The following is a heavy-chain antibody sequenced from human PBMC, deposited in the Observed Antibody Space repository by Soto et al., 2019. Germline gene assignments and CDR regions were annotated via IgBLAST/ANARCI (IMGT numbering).Heavy chain of an antibody. Sequence: GGSLRLSCAASGFTFSSYSMNWVRQAPGKGLEWVSYISSSSSTIYYADSVKGRFTISRDNAQNSLYLQMNSLRAEDTAVYYCATADCSGGSCYWYFDLWGRGTLVTVSS. CDR2: ISSSSSTI. J-gene: IGHJ2*01. V-gene: IGHV3-48*01. CDR3: ATADCSGGSCYWYFDL. D-gene: IGHD2-15*01. CDR1: GFTFSSYS.